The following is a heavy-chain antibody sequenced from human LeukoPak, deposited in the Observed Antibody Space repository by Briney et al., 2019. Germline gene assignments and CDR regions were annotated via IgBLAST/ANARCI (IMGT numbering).Heavy chain of an antibody. CDR1: GFTFSGSA. CDR3: TTGTEQQWLSLDY. D-gene: IGHD6-19*01. Sequence: GGSLRLSCAASGFTFSGSAMHWVRQASGKGLEWVGRIRSKANSYATAYAASVKGRFTISRDDSKNTLYLQMNSLKTEDTAVYYCTTGTEQQWLSLDYWGQGTLVTVSS. J-gene: IGHJ4*02. CDR2: IRSKANSYAT. V-gene: IGHV3-73*01.